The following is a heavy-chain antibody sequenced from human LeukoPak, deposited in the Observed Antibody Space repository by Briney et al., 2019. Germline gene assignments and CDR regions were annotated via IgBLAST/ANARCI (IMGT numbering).Heavy chain of an antibody. CDR2: INTDTGNP. CDR1: GYTFTSYH. D-gene: IGHD2-2*01. V-gene: IGHV7-4-1*02. Sequence: ASVKVSCKASGYTFTSYHMNWVRQAPGQGLEWMGRINTDTGNPTYAQGFTGRFVFSLDTSVSTTYLQISSLKAEDTAVYYCARDIVVVPAVAFDIWGQGTMVTVSS. CDR3: ARDIVVVPAVAFDI. J-gene: IGHJ3*02.